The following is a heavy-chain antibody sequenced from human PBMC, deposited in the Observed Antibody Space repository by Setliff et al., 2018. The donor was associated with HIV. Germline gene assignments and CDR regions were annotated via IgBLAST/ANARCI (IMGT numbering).Heavy chain of an antibody. Sequence: ASVKVSCKASGYTFTGYYMHWVRQAPGQGLEWMGWINPNSGSPTYAQAFTGRFFFSVDTAVATAYLQINNLKTEDTAVYFCARGLYGDYGGDLNWLDPWGHGTRVTVSS. CDR1: GYTFTGYY. CDR3: ARGLYGDYGGDLNWLDP. CDR2: INPNSGSP. J-gene: IGHJ5*02. V-gene: IGHV7-4-1*02. D-gene: IGHD4-17*01.